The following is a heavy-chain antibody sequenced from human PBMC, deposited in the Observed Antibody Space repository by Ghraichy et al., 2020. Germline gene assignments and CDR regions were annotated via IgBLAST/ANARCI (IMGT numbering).Heavy chain of an antibody. CDR3: ARQPTSLDP. J-gene: IGHJ5*02. Sequence: SETLSLTCTVSGASIRSYYWTWIRQPPGKGLELVGYIYHTVSTNYNPSLKSRVTMSLDTSKNKFSLNLSSVTAADTAVYYCARQPTSLDPWGQGTLVTVSS. CDR2: IYHTVST. V-gene: IGHV4-59*01. CDR1: GASIRSYY.